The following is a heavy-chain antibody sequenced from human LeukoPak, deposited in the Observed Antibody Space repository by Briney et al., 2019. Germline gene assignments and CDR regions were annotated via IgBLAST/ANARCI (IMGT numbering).Heavy chain of an antibody. Sequence: ASVKVSCTASGYTFTNFGISWVRQAPGQGLEWMGWISAYNGNTNYAQRLQGRVTMTTDTSTSTAYMELRSLRSDDTAVYYCARDRDYGDYNTQDLFVYWGQGTLVTVSS. J-gene: IGHJ4*02. D-gene: IGHD4-17*01. V-gene: IGHV1-18*01. CDR3: ARDRDYGDYNTQDLFVY. CDR2: ISAYNGNT. CDR1: GYTFTNFG.